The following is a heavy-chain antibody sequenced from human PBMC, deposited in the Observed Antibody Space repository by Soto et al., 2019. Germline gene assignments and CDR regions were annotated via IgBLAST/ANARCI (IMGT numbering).Heavy chain of an antibody. CDR3: ARDRGYYGSGTYSGDFDY. CDR2: ISSSGVST. V-gene: IGHV3-11*01. D-gene: IGHD3-10*01. Sequence: GGSLRLSCAASGFTFSDYYMSWIRQAPGKGLEWISFISSSGVSTYYADSLKGRFTISSDNAKNSLYVQMNSLRAEDTAVYYCARDRGYYGSGTYSGDFDYWGQGTLVTVSS. J-gene: IGHJ4*02. CDR1: GFTFSDYY.